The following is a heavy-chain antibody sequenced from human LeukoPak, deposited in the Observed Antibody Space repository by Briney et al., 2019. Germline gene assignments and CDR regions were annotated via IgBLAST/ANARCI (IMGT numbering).Heavy chain of an antibody. CDR1: GGSFSGYY. CDR3: ARGPHDYYDSSLGAFDI. CDR2: INHSGST. D-gene: IGHD3-22*01. V-gene: IGHV4-34*01. Sequence: SETLSPTCAVYGGSFSGYYWSWIRQPPGKGLEWIGEINHSGSTNYNPSLKSRVTISVDTTKNQFSLKLSSVTAADTAVYYCARGPHDYYDSSLGAFDIWGQGTMVTVSS. J-gene: IGHJ3*02.